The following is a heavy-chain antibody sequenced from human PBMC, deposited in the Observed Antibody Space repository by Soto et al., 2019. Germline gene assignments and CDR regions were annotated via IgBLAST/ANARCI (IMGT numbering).Heavy chain of an antibody. CDR1: GYTFTGYY. D-gene: IGHD2-2*01. CDR2: INPNSGGT. J-gene: IGHJ5*02. V-gene: IGHV1-2*02. CDR3: ARSGVVVPAAYNWFDP. Sequence: ASVKVSCKASGYTFTGYYMHWVRQAPGQGLEWMGWINPNSGGTNYAQKVQGRVTMTRDTSISTAYMELSRLRSDDTAVYYCARSGVVVPAAYNWFDPWGQGTLVTVSS.